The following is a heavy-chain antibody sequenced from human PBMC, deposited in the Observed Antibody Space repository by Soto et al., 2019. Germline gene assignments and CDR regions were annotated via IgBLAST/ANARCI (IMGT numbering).Heavy chain of an antibody. Sequence: PSETLSLTCTVSGGSMSSYSWNWIRQPPGKGLEWIGYIYYSGSSSYNPSLKSRVTISVDTSKNEVSLKLTSVTAADTAVYFCGRGYDFLTGPSLLDYWGQGTLVTVSS. CDR2: IYYSGSS. J-gene: IGHJ4*02. V-gene: IGHV4-59*01. CDR1: GGSMSSYS. CDR3: GRGYDFLTGPSLLDY. D-gene: IGHD3-9*01.